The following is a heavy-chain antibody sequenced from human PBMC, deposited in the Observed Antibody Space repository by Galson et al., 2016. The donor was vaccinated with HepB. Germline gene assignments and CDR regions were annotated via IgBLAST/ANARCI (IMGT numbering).Heavy chain of an antibody. D-gene: IGHD1-14*01. V-gene: IGHV3-23*01. J-gene: IGHJ4*02. CDR3: AKCPPGTRGSLDS. CDR2: ISDNGHAT. CDR1: RFTFSSYS. Sequence: SLRLSCAASRFTFSSYSMHWVRQTPGKGLEWISLISDNGHATYYADPVRGRFSIARDNSKNTLYLQMNSLRADDTAVYYCAKCPPGTRGSLDSWGQGTLVTVSS.